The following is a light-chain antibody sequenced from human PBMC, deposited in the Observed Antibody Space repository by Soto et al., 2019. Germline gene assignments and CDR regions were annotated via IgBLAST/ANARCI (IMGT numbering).Light chain of an antibody. CDR3: QQYYGTSWT. CDR2: WAF. J-gene: IGKJ1*01. V-gene: IGKV4-1*01. CDR1: QSVLFSSDNKNY. Sequence: DIVMTQSPDSLAVSLGERATINCKSSQSVLFSSDNKNYLAWYQQKPGQPPKLLIYWAFTRESGVPDRFSGSGSGTDFTLTSSSLQAEDVAVYYCQQYYGTSWTFGQGTKVEIK.